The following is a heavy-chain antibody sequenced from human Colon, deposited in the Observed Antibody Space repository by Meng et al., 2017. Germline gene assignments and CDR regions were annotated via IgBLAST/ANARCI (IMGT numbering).Heavy chain of an antibody. CDR1: GYNFTGYY. CDR3: ARGYSSGISFDY. J-gene: IGHJ4*02. Sequence: ASVTVSFKGYGYNFTGYYIHWVRQAPGQGREWMGRVNPNTNYGNYAQTFHGRVTVTMDTPISTTYMELSALRSDDTGLYYCARGYSSGISFDYWGQGTLVTVSS. CDR2: VNPNTNYG. V-gene: IGHV1-2*05. D-gene: IGHD6-19*01.